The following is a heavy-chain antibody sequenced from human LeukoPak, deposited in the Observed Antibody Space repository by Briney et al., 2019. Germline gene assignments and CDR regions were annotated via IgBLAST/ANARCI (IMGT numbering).Heavy chain of an antibody. CDR1: GFTFSSYA. D-gene: IGHD3-22*01. CDR2: ISGSGGST. Sequence: GGSLRLSCAASGFTFSSYAMSWVRQAPGKGVGWVSAISGSGGSTYYADPVKGRFPFSKDNSKNTLYLEITRLRPQDTAVYYCAKGNYDSSGYYYYPGYWGQGTLVTVSS. CDR3: AKGNYDSSGYYYYPGY. V-gene: IGHV3-23*01. J-gene: IGHJ4*02.